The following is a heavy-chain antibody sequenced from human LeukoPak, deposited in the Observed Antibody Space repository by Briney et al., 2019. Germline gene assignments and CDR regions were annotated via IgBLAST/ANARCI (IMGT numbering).Heavy chain of an antibody. V-gene: IGHV3-21*01. CDR2: ISSSSSYI. CDR3: ARDQELLAFDI. CDR1: GFTFSSYS. Sequence: GGSLRLSCAASGFTFSSYSMNWVRQAPGKGREWVSSISSSSSYIYYADSVKGRFTISRDNDKNSLYLQMNSLRAEDTAVYYCARDQELLAFDIWGQGTMVTVSS. D-gene: IGHD1-7*01. J-gene: IGHJ3*02.